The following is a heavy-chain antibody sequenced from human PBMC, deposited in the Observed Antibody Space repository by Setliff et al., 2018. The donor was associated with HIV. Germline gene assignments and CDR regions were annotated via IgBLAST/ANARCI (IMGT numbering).Heavy chain of an antibody. J-gene: IGHJ6*02. Sequence: ASVKVSCKASGYNFTDYDINWVRQATGQGLEWMGWISTYSDETSYAQTLQGRVTMTTDTSTSTAYMELRRPTFDDTAVYYCARDVEHMMDVWGQGTTVTVSS. CDR1: GYNFTDYD. V-gene: IGHV1-18*01. CDR3: ARDVEHMMDV. CDR2: ISTYSDET.